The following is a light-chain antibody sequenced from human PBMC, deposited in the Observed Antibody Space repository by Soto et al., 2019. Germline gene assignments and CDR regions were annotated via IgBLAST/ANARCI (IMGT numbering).Light chain of an antibody. J-gene: IGKJ5*01. CDR1: QSVGSS. CDR3: QQYRHWPPVT. Sequence: EVVMTQSPATLSASPGERVILSCRASQSVGSSLAWYQQKPGQGPRLLIYGASTRATGVPTRFSGSGSGTEFTLTISSLQSEDFAVYSCQQYRHWPPVTFGQGTRLEIK. CDR2: GAS. V-gene: IGKV3-15*01.